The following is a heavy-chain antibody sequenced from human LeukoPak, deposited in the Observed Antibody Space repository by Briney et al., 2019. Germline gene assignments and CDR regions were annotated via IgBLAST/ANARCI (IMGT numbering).Heavy chain of an antibody. D-gene: IGHD6-6*01. J-gene: IGHJ5*02. CDR1: GFTLSSYA. CDR3: ARDRREGGFDP. CDR2: ISYDGSNK. V-gene: IGHV3-30-3*01. Sequence: GGSLRLSCAASGFTLSSYAMHWVRQAPGKGLEWVAVISYDGSNKYYADSVKGRFTISRDNSKNALYLQMNSLRAEDTAVYYCARDRREGGFDPWGQGTLVTVSS.